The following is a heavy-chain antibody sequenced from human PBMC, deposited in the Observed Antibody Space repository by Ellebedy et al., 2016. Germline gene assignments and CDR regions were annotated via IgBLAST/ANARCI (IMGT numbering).Heavy chain of an antibody. Sequence: GESLKISCAASGFTFSSNWMHWVRQAPGKGLVWVSRINSDGSRSTYADSVKGRFTISRDNAKNTLYLQMNSLRAEDTAVYYCARDAPSLRFLEWPRVGYYGMDVWGQGTTVTVSS. CDR2: INSDGSRS. CDR3: ARDAPSLRFLEWPRVGYYGMDV. CDR1: GFTFSSNW. V-gene: IGHV3-74*01. J-gene: IGHJ6*02. D-gene: IGHD3-3*01.